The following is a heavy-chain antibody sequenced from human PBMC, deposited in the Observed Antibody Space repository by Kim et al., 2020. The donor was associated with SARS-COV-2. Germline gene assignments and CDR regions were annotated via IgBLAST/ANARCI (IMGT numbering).Heavy chain of an antibody. CDR2: IFSSGSA. CDR3: ARAAGGSSRVDF. D-gene: IGHD6-13*01. CDR1: GGSINNFY. V-gene: IGHV4-59*13. J-gene: IGHJ4*02. Sequence: SETLSLTCTVSGGSINNFYWSWIRQSPGKGLEWIGYIFSSGSADYNPSLKSRVSMSVDTSKNQFSLKLSSVITADTAVYYCARAAGGSSRVDFWGLGKLVTVAS.